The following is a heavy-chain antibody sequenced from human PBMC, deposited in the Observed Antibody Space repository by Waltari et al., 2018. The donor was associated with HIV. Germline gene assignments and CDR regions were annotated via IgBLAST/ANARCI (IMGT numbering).Heavy chain of an antibody. Sequence: EVQLVESGGGLVQPGGSLRLSCAASGFTFSNYEMNWVRQAPGKGLEWVSYISSSGNTIHDANSVKGRFTISRDNAKNSLYLQMNSLRAEDTAVYYCARDLGGSGWYDYYYGMDVWGQGTTVTVSS. D-gene: IGHD6-19*01. CDR2: ISSSGNTI. V-gene: IGHV3-48*03. J-gene: IGHJ6*02. CDR1: GFTFSNYE. CDR3: ARDLGGSGWYDYYYGMDV.